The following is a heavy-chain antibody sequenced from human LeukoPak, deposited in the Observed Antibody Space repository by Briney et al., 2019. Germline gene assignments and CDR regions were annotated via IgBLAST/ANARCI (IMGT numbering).Heavy chain of an antibody. V-gene: IGHV4-59*08. CDR1: GASMRTYY. CDR2: IYHSGST. Sequence: SETLSLTCTVSGASMRTYYWSWIRQPPGKRLEWIGFIYHSGSTDYNPSLKSRGTISVDTSKNQFSLKLSSVTAADTAVYYCARTNYHGSGSYYPDLWGQGTLVTVSS. J-gene: IGHJ5*02. CDR3: ARTNYHGSGSYYPDL. D-gene: IGHD3-10*01.